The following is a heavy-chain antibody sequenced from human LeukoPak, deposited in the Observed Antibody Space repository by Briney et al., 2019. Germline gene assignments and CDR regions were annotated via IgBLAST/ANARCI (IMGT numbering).Heavy chain of an antibody. V-gene: IGHV1-69*05. D-gene: IGHD1-26*01. CDR1: GGTFSSYA. CDR2: IIPMFGTA. CDR3: ARVFARGGEVSGSYYYY. J-gene: IGHJ4*02. Sequence: SVKVSCKASGGTFSSYAISWVRQAPGQGLEWMGGIIPMFGTANYAQKFQGRVTITTEDSTSTVYMELSSLGSEDTAMYYCARVFARGGEVSGSYYYYWGQGTLVTVSA.